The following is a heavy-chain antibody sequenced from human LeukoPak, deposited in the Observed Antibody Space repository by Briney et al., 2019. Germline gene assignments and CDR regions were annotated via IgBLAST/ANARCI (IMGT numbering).Heavy chain of an antibody. V-gene: IGHV3-21*01. Sequence: GGSLRLSCAASGFTFSSYSMNWVRQAPGKGLEWVSFISTSSSYIYYADSVKGRFTISRDNAKNSLYLQMNSLRAKDTAVYYCATEGYCSGGSCYSFDYWGQGTLVTVSS. D-gene: IGHD2-15*01. CDR1: GFTFSSYS. J-gene: IGHJ4*02. CDR2: ISTSSSYI. CDR3: ATEGYCSGGSCYSFDY.